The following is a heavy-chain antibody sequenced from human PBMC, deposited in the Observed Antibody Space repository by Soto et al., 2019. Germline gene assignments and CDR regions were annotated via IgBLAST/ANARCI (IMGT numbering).Heavy chain of an antibody. CDR2: INPNSGGT. V-gene: IGHV1-2*04. J-gene: IGHJ5*02. D-gene: IGHD3-9*01. CDR3: ARDGYDILTGYYYNWFDP. Sequence: ASVKVSCKASGYTFTGYYMHWVRQAPGQGLEWMGWINPNSGGTNYAQKFQGWVTMTRDTSISTAYMELSRLRSDDTAVYYCARDGYDILTGYYYNWFDPWGQGTLVTVS. CDR1: GYTFTGYY.